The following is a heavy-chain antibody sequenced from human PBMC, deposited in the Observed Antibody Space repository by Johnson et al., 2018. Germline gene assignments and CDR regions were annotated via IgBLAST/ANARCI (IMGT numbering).Heavy chain of an antibody. CDR3: EGPKVGATRGGMDV. V-gene: IGHV3-30-3*01. CDR1: GFTFSGFA. D-gene: IGHD1-26*01. CDR2: ISFDGVDE. Sequence: QVQLVESGGGVVQPGRSLRLSCAASGFTFSGFAMHWVRQAPGKGLEWVAMISFDGVDEFYADAVRGRFTVSRDNSKDTLFLQMSSMRAEDTALYYWEGPKVGATRGGMDVWGTGTTVTVFS. J-gene: IGHJ6*03.